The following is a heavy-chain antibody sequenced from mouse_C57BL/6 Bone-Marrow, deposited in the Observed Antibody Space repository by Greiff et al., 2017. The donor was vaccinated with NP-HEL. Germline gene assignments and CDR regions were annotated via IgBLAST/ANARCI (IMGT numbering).Heavy chain of an antibody. D-gene: IGHD1-1*01. CDR2: IYPGSGST. J-gene: IGHJ2*01. CDR1: GYTFTSYW. V-gene: IGHV1-55*01. CDR3: AREGSSYLGEYFDY. Sequence: QVQLQQPGAELVKPGASVKMSCKASGYTFTSYWITWVKQRPGQGLEWIGDIYPGSGSTNYNEKFKSKATLTVDTSSSTAYMQLSSLTSEDSAVYYCAREGSSYLGEYFDYWGQGTTLTVSS.